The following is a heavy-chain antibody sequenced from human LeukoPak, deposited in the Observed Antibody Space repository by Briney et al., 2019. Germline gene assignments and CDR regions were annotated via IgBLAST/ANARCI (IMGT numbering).Heavy chain of an antibody. CDR1: RFTFDDYG. J-gene: IGHJ4*02. CDR2: INWNGGST. V-gene: IGHV3-20*01. Sequence: GGSLRLSCAASRFTFDDYGMSWVRQAPGKGLEWVSGINWNGGSTGYADSVKGRFTISRDNAKNSLYLQMNSLRAEDTALYHCARGGGYCTNGVCPFDYWGQGTLVTVSS. CDR3: ARGGGYCTNGVCPFDY. D-gene: IGHD2-8*01.